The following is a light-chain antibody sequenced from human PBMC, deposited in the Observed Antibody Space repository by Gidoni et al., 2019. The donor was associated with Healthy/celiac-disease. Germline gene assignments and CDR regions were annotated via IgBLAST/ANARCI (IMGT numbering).Light chain of an antibody. CDR3: LQDYNYPYT. CDR1: QGIRND. Sequence: AIQMTQSPSSLSASVGDRVTITCRASQGIRNDLGWYQQKPGKPPKLLIYAASSLQSGVPSRFSGSGSGTDFTLTISSLQPEDFATYYCLQDYNYPYTFXXXTKLEIK. V-gene: IGKV1-6*01. CDR2: AAS. J-gene: IGKJ2*01.